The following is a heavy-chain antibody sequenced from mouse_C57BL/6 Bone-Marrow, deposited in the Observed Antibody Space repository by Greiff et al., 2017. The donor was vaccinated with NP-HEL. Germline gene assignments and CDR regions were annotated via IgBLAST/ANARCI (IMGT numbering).Heavy chain of an antibody. Sequence: EVKLVESGGDLVKPGGSLKLSCAASGFTFSSYGMSWVRQTPDKRLAWVATISSGGSYTYYPDSVKGRFTISRDNAKNTLYLQMSSLKSEDTAMYYCARRGSQYYFDYWGQGTTLTVSS. CDR2: ISSGGSYT. V-gene: IGHV5-6*02. CDR3: ARRGSQYYFDY. CDR1: GFTFSSYG. J-gene: IGHJ2*01. D-gene: IGHD1-1*01.